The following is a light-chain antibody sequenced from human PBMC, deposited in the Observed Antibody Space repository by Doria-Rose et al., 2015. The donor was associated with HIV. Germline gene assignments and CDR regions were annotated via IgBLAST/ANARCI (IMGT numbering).Light chain of an antibody. V-gene: IGKV3-20*01. CDR2: DGS. CDR3: HQYGSSWT. CDR1: QSFSSTY. J-gene: IGKJ1*01. Sequence: VLTQSPGTLSLSPGERATLSCRASQSFSSTYLAWYQQKPGQAPSLLIYDGSTRATGIPDRFSASGSGTDFTLTINRLEPEDFALYYCHQYGSSWTFGQGTQVE.